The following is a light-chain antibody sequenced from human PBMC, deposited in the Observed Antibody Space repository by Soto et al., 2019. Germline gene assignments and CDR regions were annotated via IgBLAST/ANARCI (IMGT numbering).Light chain of an antibody. Sequence: DIQMTQSPSSLSASVGYRVTISCRASQGISSWLAWYQQIPGKAPKLLIYAASGLQSGVPSRFSGSGSGTDFTLTINSLQPEDFATYYCQQASSFPITFGQGTRLENK. CDR1: QGISSW. J-gene: IGKJ5*01. CDR2: AAS. CDR3: QQASSFPIT. V-gene: IGKV1D-12*01.